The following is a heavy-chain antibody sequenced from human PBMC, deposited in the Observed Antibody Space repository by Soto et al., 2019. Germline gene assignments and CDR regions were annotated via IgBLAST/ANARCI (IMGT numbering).Heavy chain of an antibody. Sequence: GWSLRLSCAASGFTFSSYSMNLVRQAPGKRLEWVSYISSSSSTIYYADSVKGRFTISRDYAKNSLYLQMSSLRDEDTAVYYCARDTYDRSGYYADWGQGTLVSVSS. CDR3: ARDTYDRSGYYAD. J-gene: IGHJ4*02. CDR1: GFTFSSYS. CDR2: ISSSSSTI. D-gene: IGHD3-22*01. V-gene: IGHV3-48*02.